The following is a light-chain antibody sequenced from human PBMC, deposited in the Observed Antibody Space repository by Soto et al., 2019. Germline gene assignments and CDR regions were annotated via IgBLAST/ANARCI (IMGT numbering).Light chain of an antibody. CDR1: HSISTY. CDR2: TTS. CDR3: HQSCSSPYT. J-gene: IGKJ2*01. V-gene: IGKV1-39*01. Sequence: DIQLTQSPSSLSASVGDRVTITCRASHSISTYLNCDQQKPGKAPSLLIYTTSSLQSGVPSRFSGSGSGTDFTLTIGGLQPAEFVIYYCHQSCSSPYTFGLGTKVQIK.